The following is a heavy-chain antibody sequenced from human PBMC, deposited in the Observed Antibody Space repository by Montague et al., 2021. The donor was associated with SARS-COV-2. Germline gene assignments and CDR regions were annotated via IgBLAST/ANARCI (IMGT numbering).Heavy chain of an antibody. CDR1: GGSLNNYF. D-gene: IGHD3-22*01. CDR3: ARVDSSGPGEY. CDR2: ISDSGST. V-gene: IGHV4-59*08. J-gene: IGHJ4*02. Sequence: SETLSLTCTVSGGSLNNYFWSWIWQPPGKGLEWVGYISDSGSTKYNPSHQSRVTISVDTARNQFSLKLLSVTAADTAFYYCARVDSSGPGEYWGQGILVSVSS.